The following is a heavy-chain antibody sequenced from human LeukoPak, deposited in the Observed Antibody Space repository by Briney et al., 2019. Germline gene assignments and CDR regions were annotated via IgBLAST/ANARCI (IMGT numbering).Heavy chain of an antibody. V-gene: IGHV1-69*04. J-gene: IGHJ4*02. CDR2: IIPLLAIA. Sequence: SVKVSFKASGGTFSTYAINWVRQAPGQGLEWMGRIIPLLAIANYAQKFQGRVTITADKSTSTAYMELSSLRSEDAALYYCARESREDGAYSFDYWGQGTLVTVSS. CDR1: GGTFSTYA. D-gene: IGHD5-24*01. CDR3: ARESREDGAYSFDY.